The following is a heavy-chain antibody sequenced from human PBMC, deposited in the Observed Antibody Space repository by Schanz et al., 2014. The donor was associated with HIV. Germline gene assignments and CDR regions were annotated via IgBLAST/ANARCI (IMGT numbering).Heavy chain of an antibody. CDR3: TKVSFRGNSFCVDS. D-gene: IGHD2-15*01. V-gene: IGHV3-48*04. CDR2: ISSSGSTR. Sequence: EVQLLESGGGLGQPGGSLRLSCAASGFTFSSLGMSWVRQSPGKGLEWVSSISSSGSTRYYAGSVKGRFTISRDNAKNPLYPQMNILIAEDTARYYGTKVSFRGNSFCVDSCGQGTPVTVSS. CDR1: GFTFSSLG. J-gene: IGHJ4*02.